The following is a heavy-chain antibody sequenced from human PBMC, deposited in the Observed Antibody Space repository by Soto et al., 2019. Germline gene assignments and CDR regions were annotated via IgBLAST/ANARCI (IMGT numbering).Heavy chain of an antibody. V-gene: IGHV3-30-3*01. CDR2: ISYDGSNK. D-gene: IGHD3-10*01. CDR3: ARDTAFYGSGIHDAFDI. Sequence: GGSLRLSCAASGFTFSSYAMHWVRQAPGKGLEWVAVISYDGSNKYYADSVKGRFTISRDNSKNTLYLQMNSLRAEDTAVYYCARDTAFYGSGIHDAFDIWGQGTMVTVSS. CDR1: GFTFSSYA. J-gene: IGHJ3*02.